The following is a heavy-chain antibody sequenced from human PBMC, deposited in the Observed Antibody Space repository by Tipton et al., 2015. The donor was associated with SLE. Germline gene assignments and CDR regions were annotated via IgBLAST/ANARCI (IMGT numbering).Heavy chain of an antibody. D-gene: IGHD1-26*01. V-gene: IGHV4-61*02. CDR2: IYPSVTT. Sequence: TLSLTCTVSGDSISTGNYYWSWIRQPAGKGLEWIGRIYPSVTTNYNPSLKSQVTMSIDTSKNQFFLRLTSVAAAVTAVYYCARGPGSKSGEAFDIWGQGTMVTVSS. J-gene: IGHJ3*02. CDR3: ARGPGSKSGEAFDI. CDR1: GDSISTGNYY.